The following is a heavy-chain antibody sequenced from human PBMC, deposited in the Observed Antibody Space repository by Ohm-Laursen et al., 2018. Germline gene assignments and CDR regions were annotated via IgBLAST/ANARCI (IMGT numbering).Heavy chain of an antibody. J-gene: IGHJ4*02. V-gene: IGHV3-30*18. D-gene: IGHD2-2*02. CDR1: GFTFSTYG. CDR2: ISYDGSNK. Sequence: SLRLSCAASGFTFSTYGMHWVRQAPGKGLEWVALISYDGSNKYFADSVKGRFTISRDNSKNTLYLQMSSLRPEDTAVYYCAKDGYCGSTSCYTFDGVSNYYDSSGYVDYWGQGTLVTVSS. CDR3: AKDGYCGSTSCYTFDGVSNYYDSSGYVDY.